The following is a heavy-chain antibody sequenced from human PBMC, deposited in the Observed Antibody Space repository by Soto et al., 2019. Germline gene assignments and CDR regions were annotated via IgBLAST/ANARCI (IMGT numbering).Heavy chain of an antibody. CDR3: ASRYCISTSCYVGYYGMDV. J-gene: IGHJ6*02. V-gene: IGHV4-4*02. Sequence: QVQLQESGPGLVKPSGTLSLTCAVSGGSISSSNWWSWVRQPPGKGLEWIGEIYHSGSTNYNPSLKSRVTISVDKSKNQFSLKLSSVTTADTAVYYCASRYCISTSCYVGYYGMDVWGQGTTVTVSS. CDR2: IYHSGST. D-gene: IGHD2-2*01. CDR1: GGSISSSNW.